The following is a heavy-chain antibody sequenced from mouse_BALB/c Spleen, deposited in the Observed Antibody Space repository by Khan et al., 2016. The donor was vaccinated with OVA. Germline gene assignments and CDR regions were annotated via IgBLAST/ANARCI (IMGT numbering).Heavy chain of an antibody. D-gene: IGHD2-14*01. CDR2: INPRSGYT. CDR3: ARRTTGYAVDY. J-gene: IGHJ4*01. V-gene: IGHV1-4*01. Sequence: LKQSGAELARPGASVKMSCKASGYTFTSHTMHWVKQRPGQGLEWIEYINPRSGYTNYSQKFNDKATLTTDKSSSTAYMQLSSLTSEDSAVYYCARRTTGYAVDYWGQGTSVTVSS. CDR1: GYTFTSHT.